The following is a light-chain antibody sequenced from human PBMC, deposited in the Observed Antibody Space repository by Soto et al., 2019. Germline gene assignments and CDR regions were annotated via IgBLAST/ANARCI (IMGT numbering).Light chain of an antibody. CDR1: KSVSNY. Sequence: EIVMTQSPASLSVSPGDRATLSCRASKSVSNYLAWYQQKPGQAPRLLIYAASTRATGIPARFSGSGSGTEFTLTISSLQSEDFAVYHCQQYNNWPPITFGQGTRLEIK. J-gene: IGKJ5*01. CDR3: QQYNNWPPIT. CDR2: AAS. V-gene: IGKV3-15*01.